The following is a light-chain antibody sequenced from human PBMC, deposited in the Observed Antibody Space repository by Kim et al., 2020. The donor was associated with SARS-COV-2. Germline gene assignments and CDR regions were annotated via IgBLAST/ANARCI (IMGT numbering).Light chain of an antibody. CDR3: QQYYSTPRT. J-gene: IGKJ1*01. Sequence: ATINCKSSQSVLYNSNNKNYLAWYQQKPGQPPKLLIYWASTRESGVPDRFSGSGSGTDFTLAIKSLQAEDVAVYYCQQYYSTPRTFGQGTKVDIK. CDR1: QSVLYNSNNKNY. CDR2: WAS. V-gene: IGKV4-1*01.